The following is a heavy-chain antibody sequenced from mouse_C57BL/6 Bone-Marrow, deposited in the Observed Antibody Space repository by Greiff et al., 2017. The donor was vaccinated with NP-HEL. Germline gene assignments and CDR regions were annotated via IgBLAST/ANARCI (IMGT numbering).Heavy chain of an antibody. CDR1: GYTFTDYY. Sequence: EVQLQQSGPELVKPGASVKISCKASGYTFTDYYMNWVKQSHGKSLEWIGDINPNNGGTSYNQKFKGKATLTVDKSSSTAYMELRSLTSEDSAVYYCARVRLRRRNYYFDYWGQGTTLTVSS. CDR2: INPNNGGT. CDR3: ARVRLRRRNYYFDY. D-gene: IGHD2-4*01. J-gene: IGHJ2*01. V-gene: IGHV1-26*01.